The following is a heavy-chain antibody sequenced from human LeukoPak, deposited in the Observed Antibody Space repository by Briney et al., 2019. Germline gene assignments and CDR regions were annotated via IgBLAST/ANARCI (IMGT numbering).Heavy chain of an antibody. Sequence: SQTLSLTCAISGDSVSNNNAAWNWTRQSPSRGLEWLGRTSYRSKWYNDYAVSVKSRITINPDTPMNQFSLQLSSVTPEDTAVYYCARNLGYCSGGSCFSAFDYWGQGTLVTVSS. CDR2: TSYRSKWYN. D-gene: IGHD2-15*01. CDR3: ARNLGYCSGGSCFSAFDY. CDR1: GDSVSNNNAA. V-gene: IGHV6-1*01. J-gene: IGHJ4*02.